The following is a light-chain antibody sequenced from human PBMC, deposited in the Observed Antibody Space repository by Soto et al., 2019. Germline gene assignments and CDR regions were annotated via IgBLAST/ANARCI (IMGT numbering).Light chain of an antibody. CDR2: DAS. Sequence: DIQMTQSPSTLSASVGDRVTITCRASQRISSWLAWYQQKPGKATKLLIYDASRMESGVPSRFSGRGSGTEFTLTFSSLQPDDFATYYCQQYNSYSPLTFGGGTKVDIK. CDR3: QQYNSYSPLT. CDR1: QRISSW. V-gene: IGKV1-5*01. J-gene: IGKJ4*01.